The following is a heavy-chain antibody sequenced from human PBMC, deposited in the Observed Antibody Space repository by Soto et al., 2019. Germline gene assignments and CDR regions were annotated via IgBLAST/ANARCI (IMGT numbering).Heavy chain of an antibody. V-gene: IGHV1-69*13. Sequence: GASVKVSCKASGGAFSSYAISWVRQAPGQGLEWMGGIIPIFGTANYAQKFQGRVTITADESTSTAYMELSSLRSEDTAVYYCARTKEVAASGGVYYYGMDVWGQGTTVTVSS. CDR3: ARTKEVAASGGVYYYGMDV. D-gene: IGHD2-15*01. CDR2: IIPIFGTA. CDR1: GGAFSSYA. J-gene: IGHJ6*02.